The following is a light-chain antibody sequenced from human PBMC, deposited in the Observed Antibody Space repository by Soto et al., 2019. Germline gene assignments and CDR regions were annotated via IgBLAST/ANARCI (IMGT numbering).Light chain of an antibody. J-gene: IGLJ1*01. CDR3: GTWDNIVSAYV. V-gene: IGLV1-51*01. CDR2: DNY. CDR1: SSNIGNDY. Sequence: QSVLTQPPSVSAAPGQKVTISCSGSSSNIGNDYVSWYQQLPGTAPKLLIYDNYKRPSGIPDRFSGSKSGTSGTLGITGLQTGDEADYYCGTWDNIVSAYVFGTGTKDTDL.